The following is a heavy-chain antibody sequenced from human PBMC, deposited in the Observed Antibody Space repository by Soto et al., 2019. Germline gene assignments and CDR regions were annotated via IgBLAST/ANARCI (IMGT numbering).Heavy chain of an antibody. CDR1: GYNFTSYD. Sequence: QVQLVQSGAEVKKPGASVKVSCKASGYNFTSYDINWVRQATGQGLEWLGWMHPNSGNTGYARKFQGRVTRRRHTSISTGYTELRSRRSDDRAVYYCSSELDANGEGFWGRGTRVTVSS. J-gene: IGHJ4*02. V-gene: IGHV1-8*01. D-gene: IGHD2-8*01. CDR3: SSELDANGEGF. CDR2: MHPNSGNT.